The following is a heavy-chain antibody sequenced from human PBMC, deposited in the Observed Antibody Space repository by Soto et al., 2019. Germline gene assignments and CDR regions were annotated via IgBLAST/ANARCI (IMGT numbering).Heavy chain of an antibody. CDR1: GDSFAGTA. D-gene: IGHD3-10*01. CDR2: IIPVFGTT. Sequence: QMQLLSSGPEGRKPGSRLKASCRVPGDSFAGTAVGGVGRAPGQGLEWMGAIIPVFGTTNYTQKFQGRVTITADDSTTTAYMELSSLRSDDTAVYYCAREPFGRFDPWGQGTLVTVSS. J-gene: IGHJ5*02. CDR3: AREPFGRFDP. V-gene: IGHV1-69*01.